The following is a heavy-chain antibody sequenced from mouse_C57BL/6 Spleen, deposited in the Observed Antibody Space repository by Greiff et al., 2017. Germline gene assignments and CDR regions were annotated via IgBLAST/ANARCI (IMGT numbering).Heavy chain of an antibody. D-gene: IGHD1-1*01. Sequence: DVQLVESEGGIVQPGSSMKVCCTASGFTCRDYDMAWVRQVREKGLEWVANINYDGSSTYYLDSLKSRFIISRDNAKNILYLQMSSLKSEDTASYYCARVRHGRRSYAMDYWGEGTPATDSS. V-gene: IGHV5-16*01. CDR2: INYDGSST. J-gene: IGHJ4*01. CDR1: GFTCRDYD. CDR3: ARVRHGRRSYAMDY.